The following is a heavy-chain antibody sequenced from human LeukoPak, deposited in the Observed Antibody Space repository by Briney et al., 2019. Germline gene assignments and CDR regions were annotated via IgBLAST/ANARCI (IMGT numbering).Heavy chain of an antibody. CDR1: GFTFSTYW. CDR3: ARDSAGNDY. Sequence: GGSLRLSCAASGFTFSTYWMSWVRQAPGKGLEWVANIKQDGGEKYYIDSVKGRFTISRDNATNSLYLQMNSLRAEDTAMYYCARDSAGNDYWGQGTLVTVSS. D-gene: IGHD6-13*01. V-gene: IGHV3-7*01. J-gene: IGHJ4*02. CDR2: IKQDGGEK.